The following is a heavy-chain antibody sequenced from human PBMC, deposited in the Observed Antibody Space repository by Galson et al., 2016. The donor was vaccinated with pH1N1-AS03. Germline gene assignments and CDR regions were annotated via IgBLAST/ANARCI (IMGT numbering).Heavy chain of an antibody. J-gene: IGHJ6*02. D-gene: IGHD2/OR15-2a*01. CDR1: GDSVSGGHW. CDR3: ASVLTPGYFHTMDI. Sequence: SETLSLTCAVSGDSVSGGHWWTWVRQSPGKGLEWIGYIYLRGSTDYNPSLAVRVIISADRSTNDFSLTLSSVTAADTAVYYCASVLTPGYFHTMDIWGRGTTVTVSS. V-gene: IGHV4-4*02. CDR2: IYLRGST.